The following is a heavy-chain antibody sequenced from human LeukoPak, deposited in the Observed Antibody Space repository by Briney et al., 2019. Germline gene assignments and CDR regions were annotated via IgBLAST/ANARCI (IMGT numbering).Heavy chain of an antibody. CDR2: IGSTITDI. CDR3: ARYDYGDYGEGLDY. CDR1: GFTFSSYS. V-gene: IGHV3-21*01. D-gene: IGHD4-17*01. Sequence: GGSLRLSCAASGFTFSSYSMNWVRQAPGKGLEWVSYIGSTITDIFDADSVKGRFTISRDNAKNSLYLQMNSLRAEDTAVYYCARYDYGDYGEGLDYWGQGTLVTVSS. J-gene: IGHJ4*02.